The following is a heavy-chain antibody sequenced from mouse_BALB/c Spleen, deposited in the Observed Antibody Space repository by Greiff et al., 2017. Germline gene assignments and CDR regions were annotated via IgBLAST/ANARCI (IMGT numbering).Heavy chain of an antibody. Sequence: EVKVVESGGGLVQPGGSMKLSCVASGFTFSNYWMNWVRQSPEKGLEWVAEIRLKSNNYATHYAESVKGRFTISRDDSKSSVYLQMNNLRAEDTRSYYCTRERGKAYWGQGTLVTVSA. CDR2: IRLKSNNYAT. J-gene: IGHJ3*01. CDR1: GFTFSNYW. V-gene: IGHV6-6*02. CDR3: TRERGKAY.